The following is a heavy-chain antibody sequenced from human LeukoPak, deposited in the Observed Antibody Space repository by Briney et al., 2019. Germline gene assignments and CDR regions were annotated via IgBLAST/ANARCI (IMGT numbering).Heavy chain of an antibody. D-gene: IGHD6-19*01. J-gene: IGHJ4*02. CDR2: ISYDGSNE. CDR3: ARVRVAGYYFDY. CDR1: GFIFSNYG. Sequence: PGGSLRLSCAASGFIFSNYGMHWVRQAPGKGLEWVAVISYDGSNEYYADSMKGRFTISRGNSKNTLYLQMNSLRAEDTAVYYCARVRVAGYYFDYWGQGTLVTVSS. V-gene: IGHV3-30*19.